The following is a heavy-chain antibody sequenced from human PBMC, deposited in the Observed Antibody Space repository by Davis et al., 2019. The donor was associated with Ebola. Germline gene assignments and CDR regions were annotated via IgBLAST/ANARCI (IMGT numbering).Heavy chain of an antibody. Sequence: AASVKVSCKASGGTFSSYAISWVRQAPGQGLEWMGWISAYNGNTNYAQKLQGRVTMTTDTSTSTAYMELRSLRSDDTAVYYCARSRGYYDSSGYPYYFDYWGQGTLVTVS. CDR1: GGTFSSYA. J-gene: IGHJ4*02. V-gene: IGHV1-18*01. D-gene: IGHD3-22*01. CDR3: ARSRGYYDSSGYPYYFDY. CDR2: ISAYNGNT.